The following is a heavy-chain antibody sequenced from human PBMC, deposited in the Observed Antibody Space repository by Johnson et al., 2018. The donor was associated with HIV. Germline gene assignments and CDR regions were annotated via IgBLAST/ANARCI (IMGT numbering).Heavy chain of an antibody. J-gene: IGHJ3*02. D-gene: IGHD6-6*01. Sequence: VQLVESGGNVVQPGRSLRLSCAASGFTFDDYAMHWVRQAPGKGLEWVSGISWNSGSIGYADSVKGRFTISRDNSKNTLYLQMNSRRAEDTAVYYCARPDSSSARAHDAFDIWGQGTMVTVSS. V-gene: IGHV3-9*01. CDR2: ISWNSGSI. CDR3: ARPDSSSARAHDAFDI. CDR1: GFTFDDYA.